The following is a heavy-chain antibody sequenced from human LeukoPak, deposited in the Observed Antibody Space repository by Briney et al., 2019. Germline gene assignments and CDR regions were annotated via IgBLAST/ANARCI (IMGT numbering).Heavy chain of an antibody. D-gene: IGHD6-6*01. Sequence: SETLSLTCTVSGGSISSYYWSWIRQPPGKGLEWIGYIYYSGSTNYNPSLKSRVTISVDTSKNQFSLKLSSVTAADTAVYYCARAVPYSSSLEYWYFDLWGRGTLVTVSS. V-gene: IGHV4-59*01. CDR2: IYYSGST. CDR3: ARAVPYSSSLEYWYFDL. J-gene: IGHJ2*01. CDR1: GGSISSYY.